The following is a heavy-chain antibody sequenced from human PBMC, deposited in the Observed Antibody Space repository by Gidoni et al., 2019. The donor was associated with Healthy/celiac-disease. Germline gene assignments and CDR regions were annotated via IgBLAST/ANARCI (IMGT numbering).Heavy chain of an antibody. V-gene: IGHV3-15*01. Sequence: EVQLVESGGGLVKPGGSLRLSCAASGFTFSNAWMSWVRQAPGKGLEWVGRIKSKTDGGTTDYAAPVKGRFTISRDDSKNTLYLQMNSLKTEDTAVYYCTTQISTMIVVVIHNGFDYWGQGTLVTVSS. D-gene: IGHD3-22*01. J-gene: IGHJ4*02. CDR3: TTQISTMIVVVIHNGFDY. CDR2: IKSKTDGGTT. CDR1: GFTFSNAW.